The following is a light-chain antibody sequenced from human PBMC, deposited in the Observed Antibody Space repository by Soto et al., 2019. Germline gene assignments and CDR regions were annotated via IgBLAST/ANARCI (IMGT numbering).Light chain of an antibody. J-gene: IGLJ1*01. CDR2: DVS. CDR3: CSYAGSSQYV. Sequence: QSVLTQPRSVSVSPGQSVTVSCTATTSDVGGFNSVSWYQQHPGKAPQLIIYDVSTRPSGVPARFSGSKSGRTASLTISGLQAEDEADYHCCSYAGSSQYVFGTGTKVTVL. CDR1: TSDVGGFNS. V-gene: IGLV2-11*01.